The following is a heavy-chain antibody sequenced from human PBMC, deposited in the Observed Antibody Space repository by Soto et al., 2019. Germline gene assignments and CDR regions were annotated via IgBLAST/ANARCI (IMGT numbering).Heavy chain of an antibody. V-gene: IGHV3-23*01. CDR2: ISGSGGST. CDR1: GFTFSSFA. CDR3: AKAREQYCSSTSCSNGAFDI. Sequence: EVQLLESGGGLVQPGGSLRLSCAASGFTFSSFAMSWVRQAPGKGLEWVSAISGSGGSTYYADSVKGRFTISRDNSKNTRYLQMNSLRDEDTAVYYCAKAREQYCSSTSCSNGAFDIWGQGTMVTVSS. J-gene: IGHJ3*02. D-gene: IGHD2-2*01.